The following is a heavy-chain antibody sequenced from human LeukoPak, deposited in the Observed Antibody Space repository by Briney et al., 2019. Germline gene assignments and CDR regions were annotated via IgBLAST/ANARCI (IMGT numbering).Heavy chain of an antibody. J-gene: IGHJ6*02. CDR2: INHNGNVN. CDR1: GFTFSSYW. V-gene: IGHV3-7*03. CDR3: ARNNGMDV. Sequence: GGSLRLSCAASGFTFSSYWMNWARQAPGKGLEWVASINHNGNVNYYVDSVKGRFTISKDNAKNSLYLQMNSLRAEDTALYHCARNNGMDVWGQGTTVIVSS.